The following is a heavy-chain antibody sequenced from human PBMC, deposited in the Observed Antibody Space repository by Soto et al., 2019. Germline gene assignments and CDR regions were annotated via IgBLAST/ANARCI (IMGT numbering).Heavy chain of an antibody. CDR3: ARDFGAPYDFWSGYTPHHFDY. D-gene: IGHD3-3*01. CDR1: GFTFSSYW. J-gene: IGHJ4*02. Sequence: EVQLVESGGGLVQPGGSLRLSCAASGFTFSSYWMSWVRQAPGKGLEWVANIKQDGSEKYYVDSVKGRFTISRDNAKNSLYLQMNSLRAEDTAVYYCARDFGAPYDFWSGYTPHHFDYWGQGTLVTVSS. CDR2: IKQDGSEK. V-gene: IGHV3-7*03.